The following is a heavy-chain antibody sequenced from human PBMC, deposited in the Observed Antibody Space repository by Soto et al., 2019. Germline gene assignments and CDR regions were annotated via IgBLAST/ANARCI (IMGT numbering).Heavy chain of an antibody. CDR3: ARATIGHVTRYYFDY. CDR2: IIPVLGTT. J-gene: IGHJ4*02. CDR1: GGTFRTES. V-gene: IGHV1-69*01. Sequence: QVQLVQSGAEVKKPGSSVKVSCEASGGTFRTESFNWVRQAPGQGLEWMGGIIPVLGTTDYAPRFRGRVTITADESTSTAYMEVGRLTYDDTAVYYCARATIGHVTRYYFDYWGQGTLVTVSS. D-gene: IGHD5-12*01.